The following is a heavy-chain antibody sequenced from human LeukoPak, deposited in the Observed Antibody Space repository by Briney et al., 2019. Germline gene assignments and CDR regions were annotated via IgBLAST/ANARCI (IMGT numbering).Heavy chain of an antibody. Sequence: GGSLRLSCTASGFTFSTYAMSWVRQAPGKGLEWVSAISGSGDSTFYADSVKGRFTISRDNSKNTLYLQMNSLTDEDTAVYYCAKNGATITGYYYYGMDVWGQGTTVTVSS. J-gene: IGHJ6*02. V-gene: IGHV3-23*01. D-gene: IGHD5-12*01. CDR3: AKNGATITGYYYYGMDV. CDR1: GFTFSTYA. CDR2: ISGSGDST.